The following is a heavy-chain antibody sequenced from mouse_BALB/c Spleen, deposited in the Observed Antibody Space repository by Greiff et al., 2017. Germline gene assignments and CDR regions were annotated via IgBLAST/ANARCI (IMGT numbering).Heavy chain of an antibody. CDR2: IDPSDSET. Sequence: QVQLQQSGAELVKPGAPVKLSCKASGYTFTSYWMNWVKQRPGRGLEWIGRIDPSDSETHYNQKFKDKATLTVDKSSSTAYIQLSSLTSEDSAVYYCARRDAMDYWGQGTSVTVSS. CDR3: ARRDAMDY. CDR1: GYTFTSYW. V-gene: IGHV1-69*02. J-gene: IGHJ4*01.